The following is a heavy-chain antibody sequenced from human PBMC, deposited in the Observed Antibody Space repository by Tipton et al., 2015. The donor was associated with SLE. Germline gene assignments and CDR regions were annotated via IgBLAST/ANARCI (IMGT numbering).Heavy chain of an antibody. CDR3: ARHQAVDAFDI. Sequence: TLSLTCIASGGSISISRFYWGWIRQPPGTGLEWIGSIHYTGTTFHSPSLRSRITMSVDTSKNQFSLNLSSMTAADTAVYYCARHQAVDAFDIWGQGTMVTVSS. CDR1: GGSISISRFY. V-gene: IGHV4-39*01. J-gene: IGHJ3*02. CDR2: IHYTGTT.